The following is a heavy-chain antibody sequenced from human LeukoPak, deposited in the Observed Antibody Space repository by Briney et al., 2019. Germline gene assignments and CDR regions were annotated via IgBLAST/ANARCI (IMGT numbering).Heavy chain of an antibody. Sequence: SETLSLTCAVYGGSFSGYYWSWIRQPPGKGLEWIGEINYSGSTNYNPSLKSRVTISVDTSKNQFSLKLSSVTAADTAVYYCARGGPYSLYYYGSGSYPWGQGTLVTVSS. CDR1: GGSFSGYY. J-gene: IGHJ5*02. CDR3: ARGGPYSLYYYGSGSYP. D-gene: IGHD3-10*01. CDR2: INYSGST. V-gene: IGHV4-34*01.